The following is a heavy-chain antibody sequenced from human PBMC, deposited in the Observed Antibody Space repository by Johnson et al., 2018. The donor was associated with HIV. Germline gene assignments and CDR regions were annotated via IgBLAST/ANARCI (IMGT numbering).Heavy chain of an antibody. CDR2: INTAGDT. Sequence: MQSVESGGGVVQPGRSLRLSCAASGFAFSNYAMTWVRQATGKGLEWVSAINTAGDTFYPGSVKGRFTISRDNAKNSLYLQMNSLRAEDTAVYYSASGYNDAFDIWGQGTMVTVSS. CDR3: ASGYNDAFDI. CDR1: GFAFSNYA. J-gene: IGHJ3*02. D-gene: IGHD5-24*01. V-gene: IGHV3-13*01.